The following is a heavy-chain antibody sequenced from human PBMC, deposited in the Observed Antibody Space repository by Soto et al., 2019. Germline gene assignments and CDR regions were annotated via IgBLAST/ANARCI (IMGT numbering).Heavy chain of an antibody. D-gene: IGHD2-15*01. CDR3: AGFVVPASRNSDFDY. CDR1: GISVSTSDYY. J-gene: IGHJ4*02. Sequence: SETLSLTCTVSGISVSTSDYYWGWVRQPPGKGLDWIGNIYYSGSTFYNPSLRSRVTLSVETSKNQFSLRLNSVTVADTAVYFCAGFVVPASRNSDFDYWGQGTLVTVSS. CDR2: IYYSGST. V-gene: IGHV4-39*01.